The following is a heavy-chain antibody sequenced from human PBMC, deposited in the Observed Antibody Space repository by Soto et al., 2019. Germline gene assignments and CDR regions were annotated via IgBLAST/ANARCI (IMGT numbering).Heavy chain of an antibody. CDR3: ARCRTETSSCEY. V-gene: IGHV1-18*01. D-gene: IGHD2-15*01. CDR1: GYSFPDYG. Sequence: QIELVQSGTEVKKPGASVKVSCKASGYSFPDYGISWVRQAPRQGLEWMGWMSIYNENATYAEKFQDSVTMTADRSTTTAYMELMSLTSDDTAMYFCARCRTETSSCEYWGQGTLVIVSS. CDR2: MSIYNENA. J-gene: IGHJ4*02.